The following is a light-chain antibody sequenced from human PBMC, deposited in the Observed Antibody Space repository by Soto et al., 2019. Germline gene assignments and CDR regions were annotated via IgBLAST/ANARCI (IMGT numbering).Light chain of an antibody. J-gene: IGKJ1*01. CDR1: QSVTNY. Sequence: DIQMTQSPSSLSASVGARVTITCRASQSVTNYLNWYQQKPGKAPKLLIYAASSLQSGAPSRFSGSGSGTDFTLTVSSLQPEDFATYYCQQTSSNPWTFGPGTKV. V-gene: IGKV1-39*01. CDR2: AAS. CDR3: QQTSSNPWT.